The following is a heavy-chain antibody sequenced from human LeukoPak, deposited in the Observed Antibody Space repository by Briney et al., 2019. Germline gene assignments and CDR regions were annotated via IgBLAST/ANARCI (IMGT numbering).Heavy chain of an antibody. Sequence: ASVKVSCKASGYTFTSYGISWVRQAPGQGLEWMGWISAYNGNTNYAQKLQGRVTMTRDTSTSTVYMELSSLRSEDTAVYYCASWGTYYGSGSYSRQNDYWGQGTLVTVSS. CDR3: ASWGTYYGSGSYSRQNDY. CDR1: GYTFTSYG. V-gene: IGHV1-18*01. J-gene: IGHJ4*02. CDR2: ISAYNGNT. D-gene: IGHD3-10*01.